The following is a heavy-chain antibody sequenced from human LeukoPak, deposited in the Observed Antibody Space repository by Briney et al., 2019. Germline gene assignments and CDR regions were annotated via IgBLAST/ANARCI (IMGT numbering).Heavy chain of an antibody. CDR3: ARVSCSGGACPVGSWFDP. V-gene: IGHV4-39*02. Sequence: PSETLSLTCTVSGGSITSGSYYWGWIRQPPGKGLEWIGSIYYSGSTYYNPSLKSRVTISVDTSNKLFSLKLSSVTAADTAVYYCARVSCSGGACPVGSWFDPWGQGTLVTVSS. J-gene: IGHJ5*02. CDR2: IYYSGST. CDR1: GGSITSGSYY. D-gene: IGHD2-15*01.